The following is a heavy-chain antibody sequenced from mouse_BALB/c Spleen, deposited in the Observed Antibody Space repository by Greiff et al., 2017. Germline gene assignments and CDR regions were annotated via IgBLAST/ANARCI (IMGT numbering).Heavy chain of an antibody. CDR2: ILPGSGST. V-gene: IGHV1-9*01. J-gene: IGHJ2*01. Sequence: QVQLQQSGAELVKPGASLKISCKATGYTFSSYWIEWVKQRPGHGLEWIGEILPGSGSTNYNEKFKGKATFTADTSSNTAYMQLSSLTSEDSAVYDCARKIHCYGCFDYWGQGTTVTVSS. D-gene: IGHD1-2*01. CDR1: GYTFSSYW. CDR3: ARKIHCYGCFDY.